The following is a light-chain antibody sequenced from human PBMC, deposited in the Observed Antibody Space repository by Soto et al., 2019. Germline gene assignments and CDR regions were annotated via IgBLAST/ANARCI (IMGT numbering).Light chain of an antibody. CDR2: GAS. CDR1: QSVSSN. V-gene: IGKV3D-15*01. Sequence: EIVMPQSPATLSVSPGERATLSCRASQSVSSNLAWYQQTPGQAPRLLIYGASTRATGIPARFSGSGSGTXXTLTISSLQSEDFAVYYCHQYNNWPLTFGGGTKVEIK. J-gene: IGKJ4*01. CDR3: HQYNNWPLT.